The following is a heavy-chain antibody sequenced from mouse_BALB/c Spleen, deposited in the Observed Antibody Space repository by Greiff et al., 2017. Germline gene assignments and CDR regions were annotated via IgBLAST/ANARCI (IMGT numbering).Heavy chain of an antibody. J-gene: IGHJ2*01. CDR3: ARTYYRYDGDYFDY. D-gene: IGHD2-14*01. Sequence: QVHVKQSGPGLVQPSQSLSITCTVSGFSLTSYGVHWVRQSPGKGLEWLGVIWSGGSTDYNAAFISRLSISKDNSKSQVFFKMNSLQANDTAIYYCARTYYRYDGDYFDYGGQGTTLTVSS. V-gene: IGHV2-2*02. CDR1: GFSLTSYG. CDR2: IWSGGST.